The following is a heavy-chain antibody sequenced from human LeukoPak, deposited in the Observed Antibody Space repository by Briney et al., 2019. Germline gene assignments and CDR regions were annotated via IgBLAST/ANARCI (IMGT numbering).Heavy chain of an antibody. CDR3: ARSWYFDL. CDR2: IYTSGST. CDR1: GGSISSTSYY. V-gene: IGHV4-61*02. Sequence: SETLSLTCTVSGGSISSTSYYWSWIRQPAGKGLEWIGRIYTSGSTNYNPSLKSRVTISVDTSKNQFSLKLNSVTAADTAVYYCARSWYFDLWGRGTLVTVSS. J-gene: IGHJ2*01.